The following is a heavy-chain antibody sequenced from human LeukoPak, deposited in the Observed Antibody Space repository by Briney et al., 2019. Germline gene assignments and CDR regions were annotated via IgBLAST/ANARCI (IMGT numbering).Heavy chain of an antibody. J-gene: IGHJ4*02. Sequence: GESLKISCKGSRYSFTSYWIGWVRQMPGKGLEWMGIIYPGDSETRYSPSFQGQVTISADKSITTAFLQWSSLRASDTAIYYCARLKVRDQQLEHFDSWGQGTLVTVSS. CDR3: ARLKVRDQQLEHFDS. CDR1: RYSFTSYW. V-gene: IGHV5-51*01. CDR2: IYPGDSET. D-gene: IGHD6-13*01.